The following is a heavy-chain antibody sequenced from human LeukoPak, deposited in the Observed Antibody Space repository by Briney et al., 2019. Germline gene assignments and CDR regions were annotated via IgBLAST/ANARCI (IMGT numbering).Heavy chain of an antibody. J-gene: IGHJ6*03. CDR2: INPNSGDT. CDR1: GYTFTGYY. D-gene: IGHD1-26*01. V-gene: IGHV1-2*02. Sequence: RASVKVSCKASGYTFTGYYMRWVRQAPGQGLEWMGWINPNSGDTNYAQKFQGRVTMTRDTSISTAYMELSRLRSDDTAVYYCARISRVGATGHYYYYMDVWGKRTTVTVSS. CDR3: ARISRVGATGHYYYYMDV.